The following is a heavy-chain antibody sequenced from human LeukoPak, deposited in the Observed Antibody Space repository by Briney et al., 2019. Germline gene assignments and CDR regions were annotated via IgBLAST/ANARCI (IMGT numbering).Heavy chain of an antibody. CDR1: GGSISSGGYY. V-gene: IGHV4-31*03. J-gene: IGHJ4*02. D-gene: IGHD2-2*02. Sequence: SETLSLTCTVSGGSISSGGYYWSWIRQHPGKGLEWIGYIYYSGSTYYNPSLKSRVTISVDTSKNQFSLKLSSVTAADTAVYYCARAPEGVPAAIEYYFDYWGQGTLVTVSS. CDR2: IYYSGST. CDR3: ARAPEGVPAAIEYYFDY.